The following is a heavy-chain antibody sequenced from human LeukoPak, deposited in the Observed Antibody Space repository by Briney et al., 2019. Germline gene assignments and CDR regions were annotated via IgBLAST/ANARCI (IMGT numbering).Heavy chain of an antibody. V-gene: IGHV1-24*01. D-gene: IGHD4-17*01. CDR1: GYTLTELS. CDR3: ATADMTTVTTGYSS. J-gene: IGHJ4*02. CDR2: FDPEDGET. Sequence: GASVKVSCKVSGYTLTELSMRWVRQAPGKGLEWMGGFDPEDGETIYAQKFQGRVTMTEDTSTDTAYMELSSLRSEDTAVYYCATADMTTVTTGYSSWGQGTLVTVSS.